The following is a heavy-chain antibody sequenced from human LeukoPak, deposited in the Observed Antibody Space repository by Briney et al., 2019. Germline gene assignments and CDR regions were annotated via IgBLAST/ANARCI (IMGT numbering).Heavy chain of an antibody. CDR2: ITGSGGST. Sequence: PGGSLRLSCAASGFTFSSYAMSWVRQAPGKGLEWVSGITGSGGSTDYADSVKGRITIFRDSSKNTLYLQMNSLRAEDTAVYYCAKDGHYGSGSYAGYWGQGTLVTVSS. CDR3: AKDGHYGSGSYAGY. CDR1: GFTFSSYA. J-gene: IGHJ4*02. D-gene: IGHD3-10*01. V-gene: IGHV3-23*01.